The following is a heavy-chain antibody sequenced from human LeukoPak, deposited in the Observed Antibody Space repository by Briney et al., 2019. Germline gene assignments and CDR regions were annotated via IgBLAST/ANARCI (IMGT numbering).Heavy chain of an antibody. CDR3: ARVMFGELSNWFDP. CDR2: INPNSGGT. J-gene: IGHJ5*02. CDR1: GYTFTDFY. V-gene: IGHV1-2*02. D-gene: IGHD3-10*02. Sequence: ASVKVSCEASGYTFTDFYMHWVRQAPGQGLEWMGWINPNSGGTNYAQKFQGRVTMTRDTSISTAYMELSRLRSDDTTVYYCARVMFGELSNWFDPWGQGTLVTVSS.